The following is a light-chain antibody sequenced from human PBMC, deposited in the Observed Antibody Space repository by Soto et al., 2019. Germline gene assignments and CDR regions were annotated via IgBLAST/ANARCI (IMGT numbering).Light chain of an antibody. CDR1: QTISNY. Sequence: DIQMTQSPSSLSASVGDRVTITCRASQTISNYLNWYQQQPGKAPKLLIYAASSLQSGVPSRFSGSGSGTDFTLTISSLQPEDFATYYCQQTNSFPFTFGPGTKVDIK. CDR2: AAS. CDR3: QQTNSFPFT. V-gene: IGKV1-39*01. J-gene: IGKJ3*01.